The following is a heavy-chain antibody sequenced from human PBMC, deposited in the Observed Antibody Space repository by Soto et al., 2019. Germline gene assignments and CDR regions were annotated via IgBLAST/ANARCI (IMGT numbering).Heavy chain of an antibody. CDR2: IYYSGST. J-gene: IGHJ3*02. Sequence: SETLSLTCTVSGGSISSYYWSWIRQPPGKGLVWIGYIYYSGSTNYNPSLKSRVTISVDTSKNQFSLKLSSVTAADTAVYYCARVSGPPVAFDIWGQGTMVTVSS. D-gene: IGHD2-15*01. CDR1: GGSISSYY. V-gene: IGHV4-59*08. CDR3: ARVSGPPVAFDI.